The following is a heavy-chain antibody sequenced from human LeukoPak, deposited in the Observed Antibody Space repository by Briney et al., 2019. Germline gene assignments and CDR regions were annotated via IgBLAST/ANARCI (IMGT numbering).Heavy chain of an antibody. CDR3: ARPPLGAYSSSGIDY. CDR2: ISSSGSTI. CDR1: GFTFSSYE. D-gene: IGHD6-6*01. Sequence: PGGSLRLSFAASGFTFSSYEMNWVRQAPGKGLEWVSYISSSGSTIYYADSVKGRFTISRDNAKNSLYLQMNSLRAEDTAVYYCARPPLGAYSSSGIDYWGQGTLVTVSS. V-gene: IGHV3-48*03. J-gene: IGHJ4*02.